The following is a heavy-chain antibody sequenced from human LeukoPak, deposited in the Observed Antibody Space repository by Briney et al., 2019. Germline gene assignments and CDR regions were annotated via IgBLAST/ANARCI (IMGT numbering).Heavy chain of an antibody. J-gene: IGHJ4*02. CDR1: GFTFSNAW. CDR2: IKSKTDSGTT. CDR3: TTEWFAATPGY. Sequence: GGSLRLSSAASGFTFSNAWMSWVRQAPGKGLEWVGRIKSKTDSGTTDYAAPVKGRFTISRDDSKNTLYLQMNSLKTEDTAVYYCTTEWFAATPGYWGQGTLVTVSS. D-gene: IGHD2-15*01. V-gene: IGHV3-15*01.